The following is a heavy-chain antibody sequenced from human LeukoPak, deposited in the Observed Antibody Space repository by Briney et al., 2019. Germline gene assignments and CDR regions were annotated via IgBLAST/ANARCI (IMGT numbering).Heavy chain of an antibody. CDR2: IYHSGST. CDR1: GGSISSGGYS. CDR3: ARDRGYSSGPSAFDI. V-gene: IGHV4-30-2*05. Sequence: SETLSLTCAVSGGSISSGGYSWSWIRQPPGKGLEWIGYIYHSGSTYYNPSLKSRVTISVDTSKNQFSLKLSSVTAADTAVYYCARDRGYSSGPSAFDIWGQGTMVTVSS. D-gene: IGHD6-19*01. J-gene: IGHJ3*02.